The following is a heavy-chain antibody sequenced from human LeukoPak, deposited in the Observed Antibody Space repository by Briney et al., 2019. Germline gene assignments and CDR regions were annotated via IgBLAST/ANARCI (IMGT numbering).Heavy chain of an antibody. J-gene: IGHJ4*02. CDR3: TRGLQGIDY. CDR2: INPDGSTT. Sequence: GGSLRLSCAASGFTFSNYWMHWVRQAPGKGLVWVSRINPDGSTTNYADSVMGRFTISRDNAKNTLYLQMNSLRAEDTAVYYCTRGLQGIDYWGQGTLVTVSS. D-gene: IGHD4-11*01. V-gene: IGHV3-74*01. CDR1: GFTFSNYW.